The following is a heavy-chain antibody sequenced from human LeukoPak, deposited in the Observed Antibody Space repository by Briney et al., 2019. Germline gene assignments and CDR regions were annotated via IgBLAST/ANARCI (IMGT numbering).Heavy chain of an antibody. J-gene: IGHJ4*02. CDR1: GYTFTSYY. Sequence: GASVKVSCKASGYTFTSYYMHWVRQAPGQGLEWMGIINPSGGSTSYAQKFQGRVTMTRDTSTSTAYMELRSLRSDDTAVYYCARGSRFPVLKYQLLPPDYWGQGTLVTVSS. CDR2: INPSGGST. CDR3: ARGSRFPVLKYQLLPPDY. V-gene: IGHV1-46*01. D-gene: IGHD2-2*01.